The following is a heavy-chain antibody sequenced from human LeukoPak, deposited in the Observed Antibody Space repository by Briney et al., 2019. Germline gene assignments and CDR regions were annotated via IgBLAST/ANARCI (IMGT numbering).Heavy chain of an antibody. CDR2: INPSGGST. D-gene: IGHD1-26*01. CDR3: ARGETRGSSPGDY. CDR1: GGTFSSYA. J-gene: IGHJ4*02. Sequence: ASVKVSCKASGGTFSSYAISWVRQAPGQGLEWMGIINPSGGSTSYAQKFQGRVTMTRDTSTSTVYMELSSLRSEDTAVYYCARGETRGSSPGDYWGQGTLVTVSS. V-gene: IGHV1-46*01.